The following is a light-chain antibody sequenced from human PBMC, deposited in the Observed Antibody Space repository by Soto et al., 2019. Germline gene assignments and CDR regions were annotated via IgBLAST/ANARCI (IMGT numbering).Light chain of an antibody. J-gene: IGKJ1*01. V-gene: IGKV3-20*01. CDR2: GAS. Sequence: DIVLTQSPGTLSLSPGEGAALFCRASQSVSSGHLAWYQQKPGQAPRLLIYGASSRATGIPDRFSGSGSGTDFTLTISRLEPEDYAVYYCQQYGNSLWTFGQGTKVDIK. CDR3: QQYGNSLWT. CDR1: QSVSSGH.